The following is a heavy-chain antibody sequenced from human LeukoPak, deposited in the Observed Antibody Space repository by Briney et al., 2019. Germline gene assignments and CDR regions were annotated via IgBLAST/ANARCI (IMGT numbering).Heavy chain of an antibody. CDR2: ISGSGGTT. V-gene: IGHV3-23*01. D-gene: IGHD2-8*01. CDR1: GFTFSKYG. J-gene: IGHJ6*03. CDR3: AKDRCSNGIGCYYYYMDV. Sequence: PGGSLRLSCAASGFTFSKYGMSWVRQAPGKGLEWVSVISGSGGTTYYADSVKGRFSISRDNSNNTLYLQMNSLRAEDTAVYYCAKDRCSNGIGCYYYYMDVWGKGTTVTISS.